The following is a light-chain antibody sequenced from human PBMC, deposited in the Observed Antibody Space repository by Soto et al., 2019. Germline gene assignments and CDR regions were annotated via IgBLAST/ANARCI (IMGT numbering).Light chain of an antibody. CDR1: SSNIESNT. CDR3: ATWDDSLNGWV. Sequence: QSVLTQPPSASGTPGQRVTIACSGGSSNIESNTVNWYQQVPGTAPKLLVYSNNQRPSGVPDRFSGSQAGTSASLAIIGLQSEDEADYYCATWDDSLNGWVIGGGTKLTVL. V-gene: IGLV1-44*01. CDR2: SNN. J-gene: IGLJ2*01.